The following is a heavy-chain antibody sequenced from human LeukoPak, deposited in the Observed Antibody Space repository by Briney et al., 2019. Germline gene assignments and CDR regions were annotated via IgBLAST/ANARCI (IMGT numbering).Heavy chain of an antibody. J-gene: IGHJ4*02. CDR2: VSYDGTKQ. V-gene: IGHV3-30*18. Sequence: PGGSLRLSCAASGFIFSTYGMHWVRQAPGEGLEWVAVVSYDGTKQYYADSVKGRFTISRDNSKNTLYLHMNSLRAEDTAVCYCAKSTMVRGGLGIFDYWGQGTLVTVAS. D-gene: IGHD3-10*01. CDR1: GFIFSTYG. CDR3: AKSTMVRGGLGIFDY.